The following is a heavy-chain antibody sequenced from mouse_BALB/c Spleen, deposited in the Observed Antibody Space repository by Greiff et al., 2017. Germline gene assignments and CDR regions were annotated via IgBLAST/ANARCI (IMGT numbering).Heavy chain of an antibody. CDR3: ARWGDYDKAYAMDY. V-gene: IGHV1-82*01. D-gene: IGHD2-4*01. Sequence: VKLMESGPELVKPGASVKISCKASGYAFSSSWMNWVKQRPGQGLEWIGRIYPGDGDTNYNGKFKGKATLTVDKSSSTAYMELRSLTSEDTAVYYCARWGDYDKAYAMDYWGQGTSVTVSS. CDR2: IYPGDGDT. J-gene: IGHJ4*01. CDR1: GYAFSSSW.